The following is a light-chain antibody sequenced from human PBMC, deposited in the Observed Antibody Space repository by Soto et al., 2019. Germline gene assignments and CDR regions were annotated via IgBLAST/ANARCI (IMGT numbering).Light chain of an antibody. CDR3: SSYTSRHTYV. CDR1: SSDIGTYDY. V-gene: IGLV2-14*01. CDR2: EVS. Sequence: QSALTQPASVSGSPGQSITISCTGTSSDIGTYDYVSWYQQFPGKAPKLIIYEVSYRPSGISHRFSGSKSGNTASLTISGLQAEDEADYHCSSYTSRHTYVFGTGTKVTV. J-gene: IGLJ1*01.